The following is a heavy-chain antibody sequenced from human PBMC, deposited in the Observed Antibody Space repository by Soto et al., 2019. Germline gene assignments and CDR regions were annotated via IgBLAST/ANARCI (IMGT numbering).Heavy chain of an antibody. CDR2: IYSSGST. V-gene: IGHV4-61*01. Sequence: SETLSLTCTVSDGSVSSGSYYWTWIRQPPGKGLEWIGYIYSSGSTLYNPSLKSRVIISVYTSMNQFSLKLSSVTAADTAVYYCARDSLALFDSWGQGTLVTVSS. J-gene: IGHJ4*02. CDR3: ARDSLALFDS. D-gene: IGHD5-12*01. CDR1: DGSVSSGSYY.